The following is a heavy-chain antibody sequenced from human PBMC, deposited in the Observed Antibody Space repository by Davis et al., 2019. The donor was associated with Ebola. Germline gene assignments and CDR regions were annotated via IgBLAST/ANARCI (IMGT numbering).Heavy chain of an antibody. D-gene: IGHD3-22*01. V-gene: IGHV1-46*01. J-gene: IGHJ4*02. CDR1: GYTFTSYY. CDR2: INPSGGST. CDR3: ASSRDSSGYYDY. Sequence: ASVKVSCKASGYTFTSYYMHWVRQAPGQGLEWMGIINPSGGSTSYAQKFQGRVTMTRDTSTSTVYMELSRLRSDDTAVYYCASSRDSSGYYDYWGQGTLVTVSS.